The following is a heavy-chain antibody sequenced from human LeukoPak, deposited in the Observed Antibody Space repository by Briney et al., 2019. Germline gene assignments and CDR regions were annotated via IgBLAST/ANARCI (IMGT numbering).Heavy chain of an antibody. CDR2: IYYSGST. CDR3: ARESLSGNYYGMDV. V-gene: IGHV4-61*01. Sequence: KSSETLSLTCTVSGVSVSSGSYHWSWIRQPPGKGLEWLGYIYYSGSTNYNPSLKSRVTISIDTSKNQFSLKLSSVTAADTAVYYCARESLSGNYYGMDVWGQGTTVTVSS. CDR1: GVSVSSGSYH. J-gene: IGHJ6*02. D-gene: IGHD2/OR15-2a*01.